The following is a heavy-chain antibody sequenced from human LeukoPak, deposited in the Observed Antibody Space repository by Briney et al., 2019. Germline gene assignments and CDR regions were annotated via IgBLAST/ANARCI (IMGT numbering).Heavy chain of an antibody. Sequence: PGGSLRLSCAASGFTFSSYDMNWVRQAPGKGLEWVSSFRASDETTYYADSVKGRFTISRDKSRNTLYLQMNSLRVEDTAVYYCAKDGEQWLGENWFDPWGQGTLVTVSS. J-gene: IGHJ5*02. CDR2: FRASDETT. CDR1: GFTFSSYD. CDR3: AKDGEQWLGENWFDP. V-gene: IGHV3-23*01. D-gene: IGHD6-19*01.